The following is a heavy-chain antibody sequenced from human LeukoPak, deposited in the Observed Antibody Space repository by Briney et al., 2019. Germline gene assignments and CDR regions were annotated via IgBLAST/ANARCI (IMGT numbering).Heavy chain of an antibody. V-gene: IGHV1-18*01. CDR3: ARGDYDSSGYYYGSYY. J-gene: IGHJ4*02. D-gene: IGHD3-22*01. CDR2: ISAYNGNT. Sequence: ASVKVSCKASGGTFSSYAISWVRQAPGQGLEWMGWISAYNGNTNYAQKLQGRVTMTTDTSTSTAYMELRSLRSDDTAVYYCARGDYDSSGYYYGSYYWGQGTLVTVSS. CDR1: GGTFSSYA.